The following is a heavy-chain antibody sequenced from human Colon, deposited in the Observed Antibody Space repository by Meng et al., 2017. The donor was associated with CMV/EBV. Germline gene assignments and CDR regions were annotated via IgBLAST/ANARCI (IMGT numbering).Heavy chain of an antibody. CDR1: DGSLGHHY. CDR2: INTSGRP. CDR3: VRDLTGEEDY. J-gene: IGHJ4*02. Sequence: GSLRLSCAVSDGSLGHHYWSWIRQSPGKGLEWIGDINTSGRPNYNPSLKSRVTISIDTSRNQFYLNVNSVTAADTAVYYCVRDLTGEEDYWGQGNLVTVSS. V-gene: IGHV4-34*01. D-gene: IGHD7-27*01.